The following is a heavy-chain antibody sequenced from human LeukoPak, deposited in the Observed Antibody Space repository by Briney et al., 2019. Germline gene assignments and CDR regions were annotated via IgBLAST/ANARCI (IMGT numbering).Heavy chain of an antibody. J-gene: IGHJ6*02. V-gene: IGHV3-23*01. D-gene: IGHD3-22*01. CDR2: ISGSGGST. Sequence: GGSLRLSCAASGFTFSSYAMSWVRQAPGKGLEWVSAISGSGGSTYYADSVKGRFTISRDNSKNTLYLQMNSLRAEDTAVYCCAKDRGSSGYYGMDVWGQGTTVTVSS. CDR3: AKDRGSSGYYGMDV. CDR1: GFTFSSYA.